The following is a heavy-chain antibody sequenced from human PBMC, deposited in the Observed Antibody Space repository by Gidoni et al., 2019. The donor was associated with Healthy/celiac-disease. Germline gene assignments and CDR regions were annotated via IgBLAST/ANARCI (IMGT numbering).Heavy chain of an antibody. CDR2: IKSKTDGGTT. CDR1: GFTFSNAW. CDR3: TTAVEGAAGTPWNWFDP. J-gene: IGHJ5*02. D-gene: IGHD6-13*01. V-gene: IGHV3-15*01. Sequence: EVQLVESGGGLVKPGGSLRLSCAASGFTFSNAWMSWVRQAPGKGLEWVGRIKSKTDGGTTDYAAPVKGRFTISRDDSKNTLYLQMNSLKTEDTAVYYCTTAVEGAAGTPWNWFDPWGQGTLVTVSS.